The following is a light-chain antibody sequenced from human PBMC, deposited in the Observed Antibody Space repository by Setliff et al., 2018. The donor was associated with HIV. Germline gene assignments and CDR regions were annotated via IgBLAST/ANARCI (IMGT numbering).Light chain of an antibody. CDR1: QSILYSSNNKNY. CDR3: QQYFSTPRT. CDR2: WAS. Sequence: DIVMTQSPDSLAVSLGERATINCKSSQSILYSSNNKNYLAWYQQKPGQPPKLLIYWASTRESGVPDRFSGSGSATDFTLTISSLQAEDVAVYYCQQYFSTPRTFGGGTKVDI. J-gene: IGKJ4*01. V-gene: IGKV4-1*01.